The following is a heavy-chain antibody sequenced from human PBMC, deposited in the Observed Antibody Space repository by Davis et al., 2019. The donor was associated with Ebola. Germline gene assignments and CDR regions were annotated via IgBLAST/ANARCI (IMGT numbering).Heavy chain of an antibody. CDR1: GFTFSSYA. CDR2: ISGSGGST. D-gene: IGHD6-19*01. J-gene: IGHJ4*02. Sequence: GESLKISCAASGFTFSSYAMSWVRQAPGKGLEWVSAISGSGGSTYYADSVKGRFTISRDNAKNSLYLQMNSLRDEDTAVYYCARGVAGTLVYWGQGTLVTVPS. CDR3: ARGVAGTLVY. V-gene: IGHV3-23*01.